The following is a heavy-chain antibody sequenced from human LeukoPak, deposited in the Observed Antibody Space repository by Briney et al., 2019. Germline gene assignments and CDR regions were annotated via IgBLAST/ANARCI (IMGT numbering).Heavy chain of an antibody. CDR1: GFTFSSYW. J-gene: IGHJ6*03. V-gene: IGHV3-74*01. CDR2: INIDGSGT. D-gene: IGHD4-17*01. CDR3: AKVRPGYYYMDV. Sequence: AGGSLRLSCAASGFTFSSYWMHWVRHAPGKGLAWVSRINIDGSGTSYADSVKGRFTISRDNAKNTLYLQMNSLRVEDTAVCYCAKVRPGYYYMDVWGKGTTVTVSS.